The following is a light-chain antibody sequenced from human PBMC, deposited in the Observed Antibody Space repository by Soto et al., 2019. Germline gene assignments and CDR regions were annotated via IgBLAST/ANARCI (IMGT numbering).Light chain of an antibody. CDR1: PSVSSN. Sequence: EILMTQSPATLSVSPGERATLSCRASPSVSSNLAWYQQKPGQAPRLLIYGASSRATGIPARFSGSGSGTEFTLTISSLQSEDFAVYYCQQYNNWPPTFGQGTKVEIK. CDR2: GAS. V-gene: IGKV3-15*01. J-gene: IGKJ1*01. CDR3: QQYNNWPPT.